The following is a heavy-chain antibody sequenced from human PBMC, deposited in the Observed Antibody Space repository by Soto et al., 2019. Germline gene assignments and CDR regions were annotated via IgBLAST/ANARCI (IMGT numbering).Heavy chain of an antibody. J-gene: IGHJ4*02. CDR2: ISGSGGST. CDR3: AKDRGVVMGFDY. CDR1: GFTFSSYA. V-gene: IGHV3-23*01. D-gene: IGHD3-3*01. Sequence: EVQLLESGGGLVQPGGSLRLSCAASGFTFSSYAMSWVRQAPGKGLEWVSGISGSGGSTYYADSVKGRFTISRDNSKNPLYLQMNSLRAEDTAVYYCAKDRGVVMGFDYWGQGTLVTVSS.